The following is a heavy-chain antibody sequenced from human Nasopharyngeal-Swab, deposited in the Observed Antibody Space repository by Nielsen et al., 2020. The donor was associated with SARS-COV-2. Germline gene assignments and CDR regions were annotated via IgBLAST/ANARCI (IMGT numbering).Heavy chain of an antibody. D-gene: IGHD6-19*01. Sequence: SETLSLPCTVSGGSISSYYWSWIRQPPGKGLEWIGYIYYSGSTNYTPSLKSRVTISVDTSKNQFSLKLSSVTDADTAVYYCARDKGYSSGWPDAFDIWGQGTMVTVSS. V-gene: IGHV4-59*13. J-gene: IGHJ3*02. CDR2: IYYSGST. CDR3: ARDKGYSSGWPDAFDI. CDR1: GGSISSYY.